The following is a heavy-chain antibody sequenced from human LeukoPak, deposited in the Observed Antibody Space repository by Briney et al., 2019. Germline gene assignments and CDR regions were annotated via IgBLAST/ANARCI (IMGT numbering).Heavy chain of an antibody. CDR3: TRSLGVTITQYGMDV. CDR1: GGSISSGSYY. J-gene: IGHJ6*02. D-gene: IGHD5-12*01. CDR2: IYTSGST. Sequence: SETLSLTCTVSGGSISSGSYYWSWIRQPAGKGLEWIGRIYTSGSTNYNPSLKSRVTISVDTSKNQFSLKLSSVTAADTAVYYCTRSLGVTITQYGMDVWGQGTTVTVSS. V-gene: IGHV4-61*02.